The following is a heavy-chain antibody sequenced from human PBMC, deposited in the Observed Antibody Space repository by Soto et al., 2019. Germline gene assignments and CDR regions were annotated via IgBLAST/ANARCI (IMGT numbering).Heavy chain of an antibody. CDR2: IGGRDGST. CDR1: GFGFGDFV. D-gene: IGHD1-1*01. Sequence: EVRLLESGGGLVQPGGSLRLSCVASGFGFGDFVMNWVRQGQGKGLEWVSSIGGRDGSTYYADSVKGRFSISRDNSKNTVSLQMERLRGEDTAVYYCAKGRSVSWNGGPTPNWFNPWCQGAQVTVSS. CDR3: AKGRSVSWNGGPTPNWFNP. V-gene: IGHV3-23*01. J-gene: IGHJ5*02.